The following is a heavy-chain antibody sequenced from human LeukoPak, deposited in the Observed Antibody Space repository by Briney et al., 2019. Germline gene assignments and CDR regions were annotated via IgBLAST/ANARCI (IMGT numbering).Heavy chain of an antibody. J-gene: IGHJ4*02. D-gene: IGHD2-15*01. CDR1: GGSISSGGYY. V-gene: IGHV4-31*03. Sequence: SQTLSLSCTVSGGSISSGGYYWSWIRQHPGKGLEWIGYIYYSGSTYYNPSLKSRVTMSVDTSKSQFSLKLTSVTAADTAMYFCARGVVSLKPYYFDSWGQGILVTVSS. CDR3: ARGVVSLKPYYFDS. CDR2: IYYSGST.